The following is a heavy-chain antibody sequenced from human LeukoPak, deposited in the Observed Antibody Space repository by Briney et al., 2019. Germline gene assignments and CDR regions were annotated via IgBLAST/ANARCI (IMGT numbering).Heavy chain of an antibody. CDR1: GGSISSSTYY. CDR2: IYYSGSA. V-gene: IGHV4-39*01. Sequence: PSETLSLTSTVSGGSISSSTYYWGWIRQPPGKGLEWIGSIYYSGSAYYNPSLKSRVTISVDTSKNQFSLKLSSVSAADTAVFYCARLPYGSTWFFDYWGQGTLVTVSS. J-gene: IGHJ4*02. CDR3: ARLPYGSTWFFDY. D-gene: IGHD6-13*01.